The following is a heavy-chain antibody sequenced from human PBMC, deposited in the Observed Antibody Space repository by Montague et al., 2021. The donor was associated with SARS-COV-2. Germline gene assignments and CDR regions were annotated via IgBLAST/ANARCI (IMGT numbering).Heavy chain of an antibody. Sequence: SLRLSCAASGFTFSKYAMSWVRQAPGKGLEWVSAISGSGRSTYYADSVKGRFTICRDNSKNTLYLQMNSLRAEDTAVYYCAKDRLALRLFRERYDAFDIWGQGTMVTVSS. D-gene: IGHD5-12*01. CDR3: AKDRLALRLFRERYDAFDI. CDR1: GFTFSKYA. V-gene: IGHV3-23*01. CDR2: ISGSGRST. J-gene: IGHJ3*02.